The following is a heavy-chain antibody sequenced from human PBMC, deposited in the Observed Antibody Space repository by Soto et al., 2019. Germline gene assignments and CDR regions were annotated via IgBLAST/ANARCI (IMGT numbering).Heavy chain of an antibody. CDR3: ARGGTEHLTHYFIDY. Sequence: EVQLVESGGGLVQPGGSLRVSCVVSGFTLSDYYMDWVRQAPGKGLEWIGRIRSKAKSYRTEYAASVQGRFTISGQYSISTLFLQMNSLETDDTAVYYCARGGTEHLTHYFIDYWGQGTLVTVSS. V-gene: IGHV3-72*01. CDR1: GFTLSDYY. J-gene: IGHJ4*02. D-gene: IGHD3-10*01. CDR2: IRSKAKSYRT.